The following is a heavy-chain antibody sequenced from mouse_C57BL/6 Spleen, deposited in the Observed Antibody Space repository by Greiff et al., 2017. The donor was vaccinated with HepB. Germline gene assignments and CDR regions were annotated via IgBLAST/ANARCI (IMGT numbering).Heavy chain of an antibody. CDR3: ARAQLRLRGYFDY. Sequence: VQLQQPGAELVMPGASVKLSCKASGYTFTSYWMHWVKQRPGQGLEWIGEIDPSDSYTNYNQKFKGKSTLTVDKSSSTAYMQLSSLTSEDSAVYYCARAQLRLRGYFDYWGQGTTLTVSS. D-gene: IGHD3-2*02. J-gene: IGHJ2*01. CDR2: IDPSDSYT. V-gene: IGHV1-69*01. CDR1: GYTFTSYW.